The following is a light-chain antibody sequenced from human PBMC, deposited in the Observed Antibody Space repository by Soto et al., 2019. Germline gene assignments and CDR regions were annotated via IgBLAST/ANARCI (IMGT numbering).Light chain of an antibody. Sequence: EIVMTQSPATLAVSPVEWSTLSCMASQSVRSNLAWYQQRPGQAPRLLIYAASTRATGIPARFSGSGSGTEFTLIIDSLQSEDFAVYYCQQYNNWPRTFGQGTKVDIK. V-gene: IGKV3-15*01. J-gene: IGKJ1*01. CDR2: AAS. CDR1: QSVRSN. CDR3: QQYNNWPRT.